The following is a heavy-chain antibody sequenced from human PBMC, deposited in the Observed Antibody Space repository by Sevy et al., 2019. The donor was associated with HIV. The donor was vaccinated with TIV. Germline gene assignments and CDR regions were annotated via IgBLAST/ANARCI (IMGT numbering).Heavy chain of an antibody. CDR1: GFTFDDYT. J-gene: IGHJ6*02. D-gene: IGHD1-26*01. CDR2: IRSKAYGGTT. V-gene: IGHV3-49*04. CDR3: TRVEGAADWGMDV. Sequence: GGSLRLSCRASGFTFDDYTMSWVRHAPGKGLEWVAFIRSKAYGGTTEYAASVKGRFTISRDESKSIAYLQMNNLKAEDTAVYYCTRVEGAADWGMDVWGQGTTVTVSS.